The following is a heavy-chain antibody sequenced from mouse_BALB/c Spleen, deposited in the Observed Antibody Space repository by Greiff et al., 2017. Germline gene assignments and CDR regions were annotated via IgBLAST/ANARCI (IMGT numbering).Heavy chain of an antibody. J-gene: IGHJ4*01. CDR2: ISDGGSYT. CDR1: GFTFSDYY. Sequence: EVQVVESGGGLVKPGGSLKLSCAASGFTFSDYYMYWVRQTPEKRLEWVATISDGGSYTYYPDSVKGRFTISRDNAKNNLYLQMSSLKSEDTAMYYCARDRGITNDYAMDYWGQGTSVTVSS. D-gene: IGHD2-4*01. V-gene: IGHV5-4*02. CDR3: ARDRGITNDYAMDY.